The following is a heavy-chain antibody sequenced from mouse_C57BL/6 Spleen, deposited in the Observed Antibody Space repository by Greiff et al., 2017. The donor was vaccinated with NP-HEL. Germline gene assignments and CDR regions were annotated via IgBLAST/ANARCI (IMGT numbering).Heavy chain of an antibody. CDR1: GFTFSDYY. J-gene: IGHJ4*01. CDR3: ARVPPYYAMDY. CDR2: INYDGSST. V-gene: IGHV5-16*01. Sequence: EVKLMESEGGLVQPGRSMKLSCTASGFTFSDYYMAWVRQVPEKGLEWVANINYDGSSTYYLDSLKSRFIISRDNAKNILYLQMSSLKSEDTATYYCARVPPYYAMDYWGQGTSVTVSS.